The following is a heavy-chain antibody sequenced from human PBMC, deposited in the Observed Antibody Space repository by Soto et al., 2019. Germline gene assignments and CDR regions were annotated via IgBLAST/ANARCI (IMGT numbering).Heavy chain of an antibody. Sequence: GGSLRLSCAASGSTFSSYGMHWVRQAPGKGLEWVAVIWYDGSNKYYADSVKGRFTISRDNSKNTLYLQMNSLRAEDTAVYYCARAPDYGDYRRSAYDIWGQGTMVTVSS. J-gene: IGHJ3*02. CDR1: GSTFSSYG. D-gene: IGHD4-17*01. CDR2: IWYDGSNK. CDR3: ARAPDYGDYRRSAYDI. V-gene: IGHV3-33*01.